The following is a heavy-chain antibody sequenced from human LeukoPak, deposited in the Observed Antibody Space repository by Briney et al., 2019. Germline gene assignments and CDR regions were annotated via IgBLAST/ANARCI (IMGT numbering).Heavy chain of an antibody. CDR3: ARRGVDTATPPYYYYGMDV. Sequence: GESLKISCKGSGYSFTSYWIGWVRQMPGKGLEWMGIIYPGDSGTRYSPSFQGQVTISAHTSIRTAYLQWSSLKASDTAMYYCARRGVDTATPPYYYYGMDVWGQGTTVTVSS. CDR2: IYPGDSGT. J-gene: IGHJ6*02. V-gene: IGHV5-51*01. CDR1: GYSFTSYW. D-gene: IGHD5-18*01.